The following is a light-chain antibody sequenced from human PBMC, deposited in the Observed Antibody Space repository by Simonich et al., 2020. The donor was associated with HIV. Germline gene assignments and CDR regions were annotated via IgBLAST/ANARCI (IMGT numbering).Light chain of an antibody. J-gene: IGKJ5*01. Sequence: DIQMTQSPSSLSASLGDRVTITCRESQSISSYLNWYQQKPGKAPNLLIYTASTLQSGVPSRFSGSGSGTDFTLTISSLQPEDFATYYCQQSYNTLSITFGQGTRLEIK. V-gene: IGKV1-39*01. CDR1: QSISSY. CDR3: QQSYNTLSIT. CDR2: TAS.